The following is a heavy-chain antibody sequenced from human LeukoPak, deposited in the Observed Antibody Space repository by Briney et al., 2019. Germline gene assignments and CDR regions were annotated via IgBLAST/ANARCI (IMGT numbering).Heavy chain of an antibody. Sequence: PSETLSLTCSVSGGSIISYYWTWIRQPAGKGLEWIGRIYTSGSTNYNPSLKSRVTISGDTSKNQFSLRLSSVTAADTAVYYCARASYSYDINGWVPFDYWGQGTLVTVSS. J-gene: IGHJ4*02. V-gene: IGHV4-4*07. CDR1: GGSIISYY. CDR3: ARASYSYDINGWVPFDY. D-gene: IGHD3-22*01. CDR2: IYTSGST.